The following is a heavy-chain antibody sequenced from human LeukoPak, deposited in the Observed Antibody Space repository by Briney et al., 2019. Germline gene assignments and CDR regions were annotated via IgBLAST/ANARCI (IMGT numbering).Heavy chain of an antibody. CDR3: TTDPVTMVRGVY. D-gene: IGHD3-10*01. J-gene: IGHJ4*02. Sequence: KTGGSLRLXCAASGFTFSNAWMSWVRRAPGKGLEWVGRIKSKTDGVTTDYAAPVKGRFTISRDDSKNTLYLQMNSLKTEDTAVYYCTTDPVTMVRGVYWGQGTLVTVSS. CDR2: IKSKTDGVTT. V-gene: IGHV3-15*01. CDR1: GFTFSNAW.